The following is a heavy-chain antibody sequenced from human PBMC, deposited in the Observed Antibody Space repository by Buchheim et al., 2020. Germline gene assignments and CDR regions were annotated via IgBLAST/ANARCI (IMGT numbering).Heavy chain of an antibody. Sequence: QVQLVQSGAEVKKPGASVKVSRKASGYTFTSYDINWVRQATGQGLEWMGWMNPNSGHTGYAQKFQGRVTMTRNTSISTAYMELSSLRSEDTAVYYCARCPYYDFWSGYYTGDYWGQGTL. V-gene: IGHV1-8*01. CDR1: GYTFTSYD. CDR3: ARCPYYDFWSGYYTGDY. D-gene: IGHD3-3*01. J-gene: IGHJ4*02. CDR2: MNPNSGHT.